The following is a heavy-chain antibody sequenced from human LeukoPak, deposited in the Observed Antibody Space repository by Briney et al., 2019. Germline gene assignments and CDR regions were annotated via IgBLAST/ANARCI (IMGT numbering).Heavy chain of an antibody. J-gene: IGHJ4*02. CDR2: ISGSGGGT. Sequence: GGSLRLSCAAAGFTFSNYAMTWVRQAPGRGLEWVSSISGSGGGTYYADSVKGRFTISRDNSKNTLYLQMNSLRAEDTAVYCCATITIFGVAPLDYWGQGTLVTVSS. CDR3: ATITIFGVAPLDY. CDR1: GFTFSNYA. D-gene: IGHD3-3*01. V-gene: IGHV3-23*01.